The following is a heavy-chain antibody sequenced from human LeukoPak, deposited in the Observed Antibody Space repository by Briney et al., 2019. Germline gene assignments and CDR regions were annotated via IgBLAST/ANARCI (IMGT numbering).Heavy chain of an antibody. J-gene: IGHJ3*02. V-gene: IGHV4-38-2*02. CDR2: IYDSGTT. CDR1: GYSVSGPYY. CDR3: ARAPRGAFDI. Sequence: PSETLSLTCTVSGYSVSGPYYWGWIRQPPGRGLEWIGTIYDSGTTYYNPSLKSRVTISIGTSKNQFSLNLSSVTAADTAVYYCARAPRGAFDIWGQGTMVTVSS.